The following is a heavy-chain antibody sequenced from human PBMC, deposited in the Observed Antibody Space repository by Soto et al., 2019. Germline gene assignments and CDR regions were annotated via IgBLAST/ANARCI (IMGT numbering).Heavy chain of an antibody. CDR3: ARDIFGEFNFDY. D-gene: IGHD3-10*02. CDR2: ISSSSSYI. V-gene: IGHV3-21*01. J-gene: IGHJ4*02. Sequence: GGSLRLSCAASGFTFSSYSMNWVRQAPGKGLEWVSSISSSSSYIYYADSVKGRFTISRDNAKNSLYLQMNSLRAEDTAGYYCARDIFGEFNFDYWGQGTLVTVSS. CDR1: GFTFSSYS.